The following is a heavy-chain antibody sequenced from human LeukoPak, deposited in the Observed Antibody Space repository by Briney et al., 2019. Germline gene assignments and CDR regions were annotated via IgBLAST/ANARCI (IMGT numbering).Heavy chain of an antibody. CDR1: GGSISSYY. V-gene: IGHV4-4*07. Sequence: SETLSLTCTVSGGSISSYYWSWIRQPAGKGLEWIGRIYTSGSTNYNPSLKSRVTMSVDTPKNQFSLKLSSVTAADTAVYYCARVLTGPGVDAFDIWGQGTMVTVSS. D-gene: IGHD3-9*01. J-gene: IGHJ3*02. CDR2: IYTSGST. CDR3: ARVLTGPGVDAFDI.